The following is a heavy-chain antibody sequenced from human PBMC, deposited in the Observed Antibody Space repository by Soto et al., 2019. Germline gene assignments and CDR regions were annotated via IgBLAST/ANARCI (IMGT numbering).Heavy chain of an antibody. CDR1: GFSLTTSGVG. V-gene: IGHV2-5*02. J-gene: IGHJ4*02. CDR2: IDLDDDK. Sequence: QITLKESGPSLVKPTQTLTLTCTFSGFSLTTSGVGVGWIRQPPGKSLEWLALIDLDDDKRYSPSLRSRLTIPKDPSKSQVVLTMTNLDPVDTATYYCAHRMTYDDWDYWGQGTLVTVSS. D-gene: IGHD4-17*01. CDR3: AHRMTYDDWDY.